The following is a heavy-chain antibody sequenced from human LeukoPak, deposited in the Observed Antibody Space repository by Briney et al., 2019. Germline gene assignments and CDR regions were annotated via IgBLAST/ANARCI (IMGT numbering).Heavy chain of an antibody. CDR1: GFTFSNAW. CDR3: TTYGDYVNYYGMDV. CDR2: IKSKTDGGTT. J-gene: IGHJ6*04. V-gene: IGHV3-15*01. D-gene: IGHD4-17*01. Sequence: PGGSLRLSCAASGFTFSNAWMSWVRQAPGKGLEWDGRIKSKTDGGTTDYAAPVKGRFTISRDDSKNTLYLQMNSLKTEDTAVYYCTTYGDYVNYYGMDVWGKGTTVTVSS.